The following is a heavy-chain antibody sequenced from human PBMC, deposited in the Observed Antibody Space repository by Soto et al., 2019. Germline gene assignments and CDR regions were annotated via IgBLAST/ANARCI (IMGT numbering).Heavy chain of an antibody. Sequence: QVQLQESGPGLVKPSHTLSLTCTVSGGSISSGGYYWSWIRQHPGKGLEWIGYIYHRGTTYYNPSLKSRVTISVDTSKNQFSLKLTSVTAADTAVYSGARVRGNQLLGWLDPGGQGTLVTVSS. CDR3: ARVRGNQLLGWLDP. D-gene: IGHD2-2*01. J-gene: IGHJ5*02. CDR2: IYHRGTT. V-gene: IGHV4-31*03. CDR1: GGSISSGGYY.